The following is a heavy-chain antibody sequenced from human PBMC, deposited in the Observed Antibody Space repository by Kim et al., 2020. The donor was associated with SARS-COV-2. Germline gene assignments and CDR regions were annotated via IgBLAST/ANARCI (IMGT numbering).Heavy chain of an antibody. Sequence: GGSLRLSCAASGFTFSSYAMSWVRQAPGKGLEWVSAINTSGGSTYYADSVKGRFTISRDNSKNTLYLQMNSLRAEDTAVYYCAKDRGMAILTAGLFDYWGQGTLVTVSS. J-gene: IGHJ4*02. CDR2: INTSGGST. CDR1: GFTFSSYA. D-gene: IGHD3-9*01. CDR3: AKDRGMAILTAGLFDY. V-gene: IGHV3-23*01.